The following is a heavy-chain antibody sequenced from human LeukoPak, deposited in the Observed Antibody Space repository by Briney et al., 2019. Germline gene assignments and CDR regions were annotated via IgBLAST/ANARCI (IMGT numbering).Heavy chain of an antibody. Sequence: ASETLSLTCTVSGGSISSNYWNWIRQPPGKGLEWIGSIYYSGSTYYNPSLKSRVTISVDTSKNQFSLKLSSVTAADTAVYYCARHPSSVAGTRHDFDYWGQGTLVTVSS. J-gene: IGHJ4*02. D-gene: IGHD6-19*01. CDR1: GGSISSNY. CDR3: ARHPSSVAGTRHDFDY. V-gene: IGHV4-59*05. CDR2: IYYSGST.